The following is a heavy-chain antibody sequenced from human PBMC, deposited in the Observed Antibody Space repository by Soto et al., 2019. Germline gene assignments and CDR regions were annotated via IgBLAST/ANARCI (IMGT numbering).Heavy chain of an antibody. J-gene: IGHJ6*03. CDR1: GFTFSTSA. D-gene: IGHD1-26*01. CDR3: ANDRTGAGNYYYYMDV. Sequence: EVQLLESGGGLVQPGGSLRLSCAASGFTFSTSALNWVRQAPGKGLEWVSAISGRGDSTYYADSVKGRFTISRDNSKSTLFLQMGSLRAEDTAVYYRANDRTGAGNYYYYMDVWGKGTTVTVSS. CDR2: ISGRGDST. V-gene: IGHV3-23*01.